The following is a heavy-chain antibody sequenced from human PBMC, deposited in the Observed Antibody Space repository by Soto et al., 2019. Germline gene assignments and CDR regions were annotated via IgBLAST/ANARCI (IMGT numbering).Heavy chain of an antibody. CDR3: ARVPGDYDLYYYYRLDL. CDR2: IYYSGST. CDR1: GGSISSGDYY. D-gene: IGHD4-17*01. V-gene: IGHV4-30-4*01. J-gene: IGHJ6*02. Sequence: SETLSLTCTVSGGSISSGDYYWSWIRQPPXKGLEWIGHIYYSGSTYYNPSLKSRVTISVDTSKNQFSLKLSSVTAADTAVYYCARVPGDYDLYYYYRLDLCSQGTTVTVCS.